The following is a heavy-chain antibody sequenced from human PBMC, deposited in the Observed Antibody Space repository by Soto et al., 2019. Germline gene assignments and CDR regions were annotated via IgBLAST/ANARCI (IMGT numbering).Heavy chain of an antibody. CDR2: IYYSGST. CDR1: GGSISSGGYY. CDR3: ARADSGYDPFDP. D-gene: IGHD5-12*01. Sequence: TLSLTCTVSGGSISSGGYYWSWIRQHPGKGLEWIGYIYYSGSTYYNPSLKSRVTISVDTSKNQFSLKLSSVTAADTAVYYCARADSGYDPFDPWGQGTLVTVSS. J-gene: IGHJ5*02. V-gene: IGHV4-31*03.